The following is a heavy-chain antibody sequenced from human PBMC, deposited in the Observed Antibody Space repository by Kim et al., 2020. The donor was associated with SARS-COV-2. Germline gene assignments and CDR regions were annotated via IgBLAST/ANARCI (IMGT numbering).Heavy chain of an antibody. CDR1: GGSITIGGYS. CDR3: ARVDGYALDV. V-gene: IGHV4-30-2*01. Sequence: VSGGSITIGGYSWSWIRQPPGKGLEWIGDIYQTGSANYNPSLQSRVTISLDRSKNHFSLKLTSVTAADTAVYYCARVDGYALDVWGQGTKVTV. D-gene: IGHD3-9*01. J-gene: IGHJ6*02. CDR2: IYQTGSA.